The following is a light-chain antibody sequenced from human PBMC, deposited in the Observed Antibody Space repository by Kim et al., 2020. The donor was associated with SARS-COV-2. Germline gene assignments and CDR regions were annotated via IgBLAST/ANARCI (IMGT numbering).Light chain of an antibody. CDR2: DAS. Sequence: SVSPGERATHSCRASQSVASYLAWDQQKPGQAPRLLIYDASNRATGIPARFSGSGSGTDFTLTISSLEPEDFAVYYFQQRSDWLTFGGGTKVDIK. V-gene: IGKV3-11*01. CDR1: QSVASY. CDR3: QQRSDWLT. J-gene: IGKJ4*01.